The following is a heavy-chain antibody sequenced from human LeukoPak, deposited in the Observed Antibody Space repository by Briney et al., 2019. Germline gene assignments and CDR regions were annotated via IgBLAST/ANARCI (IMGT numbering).Heavy chain of an antibody. CDR2: IYHSGST. CDR1: GGSIGSYY. Sequence: SETLSLTCTVSGGSIGSYYWSWIRQPPGKGLEWIGYIYHSGSTYYNPSLKSRVTISVDRSKNQFSLKLSSVTAADTAVYYCARDKWGSGSIGDYFDYWGQGTLVTVSS. J-gene: IGHJ4*02. D-gene: IGHD3-10*01. V-gene: IGHV4-59*12. CDR3: ARDKWGSGSIGDYFDY.